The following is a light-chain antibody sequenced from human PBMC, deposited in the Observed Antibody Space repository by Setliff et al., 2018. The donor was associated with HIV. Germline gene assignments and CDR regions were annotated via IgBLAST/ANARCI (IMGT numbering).Light chain of an antibody. CDR3: AAWDDSLNGLYV. V-gene: IGLV1-47*01. CDR2: RNN. Sequence: QSVLTQPPSASGTPGQRVTISCSGSSSNIGNNYVYWYQHLPGTAPKLLIYRNNQRPSGVPDRFSGSKSGTSASLAISGLQSEDEADYYCAAWDDSLNGLYVFGTGTRSPS. J-gene: IGLJ1*01. CDR1: SSNIGNNY.